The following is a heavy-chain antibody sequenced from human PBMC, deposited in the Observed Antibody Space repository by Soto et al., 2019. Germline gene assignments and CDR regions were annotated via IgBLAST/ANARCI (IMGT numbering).Heavy chain of an antibody. CDR2: IYPGDSDT. J-gene: IGHJ6*02. Sequence: GASLKISCKGSGYTFTNYWIGWVRQMPGKGLEWMGIIYPGDSDTKYSPSFQGQVTISADKSITTTYLQWSSLKASDTAIYYCAASIFYYGMDVWGQGTTVTVSS. CDR3: AASIFYYGMDV. V-gene: IGHV5-51*01. CDR1: GYTFTNYW.